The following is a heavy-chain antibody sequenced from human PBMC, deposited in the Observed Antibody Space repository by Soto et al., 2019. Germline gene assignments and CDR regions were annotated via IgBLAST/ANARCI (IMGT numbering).Heavy chain of an antibody. D-gene: IGHD6-19*01. V-gene: IGHV3-9*01. CDR1: GFTFDDYA. Sequence: EVQLVESGGGLVQPGRSLRLSCAASGFTFDDYAMHWVRQAPGKGLEWVSGISWNSGSIGYADSVKGRFTISRDNAKNSLYLQMNSLRAEDTALYYCAKDPMGSGWYYFDYWGQGTLFTVSS. CDR3: AKDPMGSGWYYFDY. CDR2: ISWNSGSI. J-gene: IGHJ4*02.